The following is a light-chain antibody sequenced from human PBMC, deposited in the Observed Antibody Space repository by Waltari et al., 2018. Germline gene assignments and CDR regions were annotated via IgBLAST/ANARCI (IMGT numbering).Light chain of an antibody. CDR1: SSNIGNDY. Sequence: QSVLTQPPSVSAAPGQKVTISCSGSSSNIGNDYVSWYQPLPGTAPKLFIYENNKRPPGIPDRVSGSKAGTSATLGITGLQTGDEADYYCGTWDSSLSGAVFGGGTHLTVL. V-gene: IGLV1-51*02. CDR3: GTWDSSLSGAV. J-gene: IGLJ7*01. CDR2: ENN.